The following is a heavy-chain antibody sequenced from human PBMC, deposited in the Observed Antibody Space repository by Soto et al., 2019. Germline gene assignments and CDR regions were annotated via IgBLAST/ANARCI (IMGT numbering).Heavy chain of an antibody. D-gene: IGHD1-1*01. CDR2: ISSDGSLE. Sequence: PGWSLRLSCTASAFTFSHYPLHWIRQAPGRGLEWVAAISSDGSLEYYADSVKGRFTISRDNSKNTLFLQMNGLKPEDTALYYCARDPTTRAGSATLYIFFGLDGWGQATKVTVTS. V-gene: IGHV3-30-3*01. CDR3: ARDPTTRAGSATLYIFFGLDG. CDR1: AFTFSHYP. J-gene: IGHJ6*02.